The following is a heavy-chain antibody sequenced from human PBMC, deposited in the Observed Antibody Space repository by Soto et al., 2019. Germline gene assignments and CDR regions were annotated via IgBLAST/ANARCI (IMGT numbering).Heavy chain of an antibody. Sequence: ESQKISRKGSGYNFTSYWSGWVRQMPGKGLEWMGIIYPGDSDTRYNPSFQGQVTISADKSISTAYLQWSSLKASDTALYYCARLTITSWYWFDPWGQGTLVTVSS. J-gene: IGHJ5*02. D-gene: IGHD2-2*01. CDR2: IYPGDSDT. V-gene: IGHV5-51*01. CDR1: GYNFTSYW. CDR3: ARLTITSWYWFDP.